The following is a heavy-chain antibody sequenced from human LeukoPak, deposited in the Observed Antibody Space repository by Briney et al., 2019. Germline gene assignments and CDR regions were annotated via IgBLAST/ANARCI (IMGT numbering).Heavy chain of an antibody. Sequence: SETLSLTCAVYGGSFSGYYWSWIRQPPGKGLEWIGEINHSGSTNYNPSLESRVTISVDESKTQLSLRLESVTAADTAVYYCARGTITTVTDSWGPGTLVTVSS. D-gene: IGHD4-17*01. CDR3: ARGTITTVTDS. CDR2: INHSGST. CDR1: GGSFSGYY. V-gene: IGHV4-34*01. J-gene: IGHJ4*02.